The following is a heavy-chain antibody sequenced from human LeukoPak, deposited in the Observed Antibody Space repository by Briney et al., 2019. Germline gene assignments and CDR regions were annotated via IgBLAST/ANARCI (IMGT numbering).Heavy chain of an antibody. Sequence: GGSLRLSCAASGFTFSSNTMYWVRQAPGKGLEWVSLISGTGGAIYYADSVKGRFTISRDNVKNSLYLQMNSLRAEDTAVYYCVRNLAVAGTCFDSWGQGTLVTVSS. CDR2: ISGTGGAI. CDR1: GFTFSSNT. J-gene: IGHJ4*02. V-gene: IGHV3-48*01. CDR3: VRNLAVAGTCFDS. D-gene: IGHD6-19*01.